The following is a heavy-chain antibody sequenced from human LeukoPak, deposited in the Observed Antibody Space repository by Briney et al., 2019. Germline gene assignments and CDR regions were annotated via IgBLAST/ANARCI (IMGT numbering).Heavy chain of an antibody. J-gene: IGHJ4*02. Sequence: GGSLRLSCAASGFTFSSYVMSWVRQAPGKGLEWVSSLSGSGSSPNYVDSVKGRFTISRDNSKNTLHLQMNSLRAEDTAVYYCANALGGGNTWYYFDCWGQGTLVTVSS. D-gene: IGHD6-13*01. CDR3: ANALGGGNTWYYFDC. CDR2: LSGSGSSP. V-gene: IGHV3-23*01. CDR1: GFTFSSYV.